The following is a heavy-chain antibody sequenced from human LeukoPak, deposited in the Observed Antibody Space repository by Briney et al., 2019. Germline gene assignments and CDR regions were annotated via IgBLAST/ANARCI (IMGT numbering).Heavy chain of an antibody. Sequence: GRSLRLSCAASGFTFSSYGMHWVRQAPGKGLEWVAVIWYDGSNKYYADSVKGRFTISRDNSKNTLYLQMNSLRAEDTAMYYCSRVLYQLWSGYYCPAPCDPCRQGTLVTVSA. D-gene: IGHD3-3*01. V-gene: IGHV3-33*01. CDR2: IWYDGSNK. CDR3: SRVLYQLWSGYYCPAPCDP. CDR1: GFTFSSYG. J-gene: IGHJ5*02.